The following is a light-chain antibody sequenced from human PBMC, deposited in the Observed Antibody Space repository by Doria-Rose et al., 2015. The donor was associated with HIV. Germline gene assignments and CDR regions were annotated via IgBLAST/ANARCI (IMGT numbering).Light chain of an antibody. CDR2: DGS. CDR1: QSFSSTY. J-gene: IGKJ1*01. Sequence: EIVLTQSPGTLSLSPGERATLSCRASQSFSSTYLAWYQQIPGQAPSLLIYDGSTMATGIPDRFSASGSGTDFTLTINRLEPEDFALYYCHQYGTSWTFGQGTKVEI. CDR3: HQYGTSWT. V-gene: IGKV3-20*01.